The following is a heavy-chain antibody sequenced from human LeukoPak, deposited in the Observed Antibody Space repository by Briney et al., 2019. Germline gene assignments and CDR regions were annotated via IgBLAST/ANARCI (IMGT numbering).Heavy chain of an antibody. J-gene: IGHJ4*02. Sequence: SETLSLTCTVSGGSISSYYWNWIRQPPGKGLEWIGYIYYTGSTNHNPSPKSRVTISLDTSKNQFSLKLSSVTAADTAVYYCARGSRPTTTVVYFDYWGQGTLVTVSS. CDR2: IYYTGST. V-gene: IGHV4-59*01. CDR3: ARGSRPTTTVVYFDY. CDR1: GGSISSYY. D-gene: IGHD4-23*01.